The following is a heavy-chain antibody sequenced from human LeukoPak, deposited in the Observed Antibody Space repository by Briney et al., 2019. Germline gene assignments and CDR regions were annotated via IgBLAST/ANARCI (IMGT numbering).Heavy chain of an antibody. D-gene: IGHD6-19*01. V-gene: IGHV3-21*01. CDR3: ARGPVAGTGGGY. CDR2: ISSSSSYI. CDR1: GFTFSSYS. J-gene: IGHJ4*02. Sequence: GGSLRLSCAASGFTFSSYSMNWVRQAPGKGLESVSSISSSSSYIYYADSVKGRFTISRDNAKNSLYLQMNSLRAEDTAVYYCARGPVAGTGGGYWGQGTLVTVSS.